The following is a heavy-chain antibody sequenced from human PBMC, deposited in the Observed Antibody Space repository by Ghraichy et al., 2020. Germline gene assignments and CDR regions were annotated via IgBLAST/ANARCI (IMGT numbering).Heavy chain of an antibody. CDR1: GGSISSSSYY. CDR3: AQFPTF. V-gene: IGHV4-39*01. J-gene: IGHJ4*02. Sequence: SQTLSLTCTVSGGSISSSSYYWGWIRQSPGAGLEWIGSIKYTGSTDYSPSLKSRVTISVDSSKNQLSLKLTSVTAADTSVYYCAQFPTFWGQGTLVTVSS. D-gene: IGHD5-24*01. CDR2: IKYTGST.